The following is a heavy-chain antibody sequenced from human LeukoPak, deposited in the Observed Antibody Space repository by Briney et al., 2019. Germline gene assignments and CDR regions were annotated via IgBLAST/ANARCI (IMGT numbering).Heavy chain of an antibody. D-gene: IGHD5-12*01. V-gene: IGHV1-3*01. Sequence: GASVKVSCKASGYTFTSYAMHWVRQAPGQRLEWMGWINAGNGNTKYSQKFQGRVTITRDTSASTAYMELSSLRSEDTAVYYCARGGSGYVFPWFDPWGQGTLVTVSS. CDR1: GYTFTSYA. J-gene: IGHJ5*02. CDR3: ARGGSGYVFPWFDP. CDR2: INAGNGNT.